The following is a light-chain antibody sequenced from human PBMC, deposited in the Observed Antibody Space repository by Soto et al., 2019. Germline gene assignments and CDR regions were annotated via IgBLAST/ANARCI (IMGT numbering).Light chain of an antibody. J-gene: IGLJ3*02. CDR3: AAWDDSLNGWV. CDR1: SSNIGSNT. V-gene: IGLV1-44*01. Sequence: QAVVTQAPSASGTPGQRVTIPCSGSSSNIGSNTVTWYQQVPGTAPKLLIYSNDQRPSGVPDRFSGSKSGTSASLAIAGLQSEDEADYYCAAWDDSLNGWVFGGGTKVTVL. CDR2: SND.